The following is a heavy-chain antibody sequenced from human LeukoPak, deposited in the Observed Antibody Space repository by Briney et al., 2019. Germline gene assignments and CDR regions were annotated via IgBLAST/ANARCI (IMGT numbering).Heavy chain of an antibody. J-gene: IGHJ4*02. CDR1: GFTFSNYG. Sequence: SGGSLRLSCAASGFTFSNYGMHGLRQAPGKGLEWVADIWYDGSNKYYADSVKGRFTISRDNSKNTLYLQMNSLRAEDTAVYYCARGNYDSSGYHDYWGQGTLVTVSS. D-gene: IGHD3-22*01. CDR2: IWYDGSNK. V-gene: IGHV3-33*01. CDR3: ARGNYDSSGYHDY.